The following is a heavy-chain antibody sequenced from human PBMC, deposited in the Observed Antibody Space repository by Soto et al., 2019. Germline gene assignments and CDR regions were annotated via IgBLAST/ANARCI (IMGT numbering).Heavy chain of an antibody. V-gene: IGHV3-74*01. J-gene: IGHJ4*02. Sequence: GGSLRLSCAASGFPFSSYWMHWVRQVPGKGLVWVSRINSDGSSTNYADSVKGRFTISRDNAKNSLYLQMNSLRAEDTAVYYCARDIEPPGLFFDYWGQGTLVTVSS. CDR3: ARDIEPPGLFFDY. CDR2: INSDGSST. CDR1: GFPFSSYW. D-gene: IGHD6-13*01.